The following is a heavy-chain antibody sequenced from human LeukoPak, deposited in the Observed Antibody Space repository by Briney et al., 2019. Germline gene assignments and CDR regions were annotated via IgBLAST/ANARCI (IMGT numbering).Heavy chain of an antibody. D-gene: IGHD5-12*01. CDR3: AKDRFREVALDY. Sequence: GGSLSLSCAASGFPFSDYWMSWVRQAPGKGLEWVAAISHDGSDKYYTDSVKGRFTISRDNSKNTLYLQMNSLRAEDTAVYYCAKDRFREVALDYWGQGTLVTISS. J-gene: IGHJ4*02. V-gene: IGHV3-30*18. CDR1: GFPFSDYW. CDR2: ISHDGSDK.